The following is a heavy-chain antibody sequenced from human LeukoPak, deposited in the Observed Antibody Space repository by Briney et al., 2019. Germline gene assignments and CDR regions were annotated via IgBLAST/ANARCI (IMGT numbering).Heavy chain of an antibody. CDR2: ISYDGSNK. CDR1: GFTFGDYA. D-gene: IGHD6-13*01. CDR3: ARACCGSSWLYDAFDI. Sequence: GGSLRLSCTASGFTFGDYAMHWVRQAPGKGLEWVAVISYDGSNKYYADSVKGRFTISRDNSKNTLYLQMNSLRAEDTAVYYCARACCGSSWLYDAFDIWGQGTMVTVSS. J-gene: IGHJ3*02. V-gene: IGHV3-30-3*01.